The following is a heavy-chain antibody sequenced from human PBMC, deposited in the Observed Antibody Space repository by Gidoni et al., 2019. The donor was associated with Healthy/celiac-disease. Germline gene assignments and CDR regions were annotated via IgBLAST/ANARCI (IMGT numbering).Heavy chain of an antibody. D-gene: IGHD3-3*01. CDR3: ARVGVRFLEQDAFDI. V-gene: IGHV1-3*01. CDR1: GYTFTSYA. Sequence: QVQLVQSGAEVKKPGASVKVSCKASGYTFTSYAMHWVRQAPGQRLEWMGWINAGNGNTKYSQKFQGRVTITRDTSASTAYMELSSLRSEDTAVYYCARVGVRFLEQDAFDIWGQGTMVTVSS. CDR2: INAGNGNT. J-gene: IGHJ3*02.